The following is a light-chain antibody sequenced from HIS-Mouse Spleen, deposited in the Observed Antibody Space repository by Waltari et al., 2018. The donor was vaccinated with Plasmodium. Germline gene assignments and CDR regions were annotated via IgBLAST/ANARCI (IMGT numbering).Light chain of an antibody. CDR3: QSADSSGTPNWV. J-gene: IGLJ3*02. CDR2: KDS. Sequence: SYELTPPPSVSVSPGQTARITCSGDALPKQYASWYQQKPGQAPVLVIYKDSARPSWIPERVAGSSSGTTVTLTISGVQAEDEADYYCQSADSSGTPNWVFGGGTKLTVL. CDR1: ALPKQY. V-gene: IGLV3-25*03.